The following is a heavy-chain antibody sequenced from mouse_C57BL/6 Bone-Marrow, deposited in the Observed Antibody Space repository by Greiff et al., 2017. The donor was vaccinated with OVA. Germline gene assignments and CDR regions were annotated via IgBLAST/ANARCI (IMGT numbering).Heavy chain of an antibody. V-gene: IGHV10-1*01. Sequence: EVQRVESGGGLVQSKGSLKLSCAASGFSFNTYAMNWVRQAPGKGLEWVARIRSKSNNYATYYADSVKDRFTISRDDSESMLYLQMNNLKTEDTAMYYCVSPLLLRSEDAMDYWGQGTSVTVSS. D-gene: IGHD1-1*01. CDR3: VSPLLLRSEDAMDY. J-gene: IGHJ4*01. CDR1: GFSFNTYA. CDR2: IRSKSNNYAT.